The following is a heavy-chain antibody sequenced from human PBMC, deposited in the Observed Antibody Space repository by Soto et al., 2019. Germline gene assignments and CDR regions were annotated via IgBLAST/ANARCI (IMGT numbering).Heavy chain of an antibody. Sequence: GGSLRLCCAASRFTFSSYAMGWVRQGPGKGLEWVAVVSIGGSTHYADSVRGRFTISRDNSKNTLSLQMNRLTAEDTAVYFCAKRRGAGGHFDYWGQGALVTVSS. D-gene: IGHD2-15*01. CDR2: VSIGGST. CDR1: RFTFSSYA. V-gene: IGHV3-23*01. J-gene: IGHJ4*02. CDR3: AKRRGAGGHFDY.